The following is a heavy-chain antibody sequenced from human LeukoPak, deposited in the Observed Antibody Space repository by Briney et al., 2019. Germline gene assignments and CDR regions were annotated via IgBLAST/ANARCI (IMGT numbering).Heavy chain of an antibody. CDR1: GYTFSGYS. D-gene: IGHD3-22*01. V-gene: IGHV3-21*01. Sequence: GGSLRLSCAASGYTFSGYSMNWVRQAPGKGLEWVASVNTVSSYIYYAESMRGRFTISRDNAKNSLFLQMNSLRAEDTAVYYCARLRRNSDRSDFFFYYDHWGQGTLVTVSS. CDR2: VNTVSSYI. CDR3: ARLRRNSDRSDFFFYYDH. J-gene: IGHJ4*02.